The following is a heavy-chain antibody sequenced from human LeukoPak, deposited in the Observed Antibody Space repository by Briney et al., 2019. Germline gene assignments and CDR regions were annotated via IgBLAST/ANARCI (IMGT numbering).Heavy chain of an antibody. CDR1: GGSFSGYY. CDR2: INHSGST. J-gene: IGHJ4*02. CDR3: ASGYTYAPD. D-gene: IGHD1-14*01. Sequence: SETLSLTCAVYGGSFSGYYWSWIRQPPGKGLEWIGEINHSGSTNYNPSLKSRVTISVDTSKNQFSLKLSSVTAADTAVYYCASGYTYAPDWGQGTLVTVSS. V-gene: IGHV4-34*01.